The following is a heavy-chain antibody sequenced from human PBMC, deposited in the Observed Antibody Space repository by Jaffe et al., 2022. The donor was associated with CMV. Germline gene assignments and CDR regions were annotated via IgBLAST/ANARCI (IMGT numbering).Heavy chain of an antibody. CDR2: ISGSGGST. Sequence: EVQLLDSGGGLVQPGGSLRLSSAASGFTFSSYAMGWVRQAPGKGLEWVSAISGSGGSTYYADSVKGRFTISRDNSKNTLYLQMNSLRAEDTAAYYCAKVGSPEVGWYFDLWGRGTLVTVSS. CDR1: GFTFSSYA. CDR3: AKVGSPEVGWYFDL. J-gene: IGHJ2*01. V-gene: IGHV3-23*01. D-gene: IGHD1-26*01.